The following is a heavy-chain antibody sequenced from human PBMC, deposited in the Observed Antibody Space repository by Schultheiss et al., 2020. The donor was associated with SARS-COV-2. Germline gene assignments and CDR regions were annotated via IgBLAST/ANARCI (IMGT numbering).Heavy chain of an antibody. CDR1: GGSISSYY. CDR2: IYTSGST. J-gene: IGHJ4*02. CDR3: ARHALQRITIFGVVTHFDY. V-gene: IGHV4-4*07. D-gene: IGHD3-3*01. Sequence: SETLSLTCTVSGGSISSYYWSWIRQPAGKGLEWIGRIYTSGSTNYNPSLKSRVTISVDTSKNQFSLKLSSVTAADTAVYYCARHALQRITIFGVVTHFDYWGQGTLVTVSS.